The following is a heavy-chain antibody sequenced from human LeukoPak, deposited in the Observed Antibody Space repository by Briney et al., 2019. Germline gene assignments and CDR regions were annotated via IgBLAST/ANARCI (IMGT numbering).Heavy chain of an antibody. CDR1: GYSFPSHW. CDR2: IYPGDSNT. CDR3: ARRNGNYFDY. J-gene: IGHJ4*02. Sequence: GESLKISCQVSGYSFPSHWIGWVRQMPGKGLGWTGFIYPGDSNTRYSPSFQGQVTISVDKSISTAYLQWGSLKASDTAMYYCARRNGNYFDYWGQGSLVSVSS. D-gene: IGHD4-11*01. V-gene: IGHV5-51*01.